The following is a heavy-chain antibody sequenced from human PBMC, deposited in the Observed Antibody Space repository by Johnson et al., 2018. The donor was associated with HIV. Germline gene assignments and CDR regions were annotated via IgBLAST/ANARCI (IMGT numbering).Heavy chain of an antibody. Sequence: VQLVESGGGVVRPGGSQRLACAATGFTFDDYGMSWVRQGPGKGLEWVSGINWNGGNTDFADAVKGRFNVSRDNAKNSLYLQMNSLRAEDTAMYYCARGWVGATLRAFDIWGQGTMVTVSS. CDR2: INWNGGNT. J-gene: IGHJ3*02. CDR3: ARGWVGATLRAFDI. V-gene: IGHV3-20*04. CDR1: GFTFDDYG. D-gene: IGHD1-26*01.